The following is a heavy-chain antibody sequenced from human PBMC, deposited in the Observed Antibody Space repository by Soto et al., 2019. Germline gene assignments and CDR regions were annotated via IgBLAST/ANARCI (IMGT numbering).Heavy chain of an antibody. Sequence: GGSLRLSCAASGFTFSSYAMSWVRQAPGKGLEWVSAISGSGGSTSYADSVKGRFTISRDNSKNTLYLQMNSLRAEDTAVYYCAKGYLPGIAVAFDYWGQGTLVTVSS. J-gene: IGHJ4*02. V-gene: IGHV3-23*01. CDR1: GFTFSSYA. CDR3: AKGYLPGIAVAFDY. CDR2: ISGSGGST. D-gene: IGHD6-19*01.